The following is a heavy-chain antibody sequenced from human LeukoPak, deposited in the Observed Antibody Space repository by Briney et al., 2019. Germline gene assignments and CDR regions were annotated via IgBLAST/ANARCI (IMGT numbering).Heavy chain of an antibody. CDR1: GFTFSSYG. CDR3: AKELIPVPYGSGSPEGGNFDY. V-gene: IGHV3-30*02. J-gene: IGHJ4*02. D-gene: IGHD3-10*01. Sequence: GGSLRLSCAASGFTFSSYGMHWVRQAPGKGLEWVAFIRYDGSNKYYADSVKGRFTISRDNSKNTLYLQMNSLRAEDTAVYYCAKELIPVPYGSGSPEGGNFDYWGQGTLVTVSS. CDR2: IRYDGSNK.